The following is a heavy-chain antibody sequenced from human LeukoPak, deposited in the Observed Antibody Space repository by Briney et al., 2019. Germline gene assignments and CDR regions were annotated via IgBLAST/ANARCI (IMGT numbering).Heavy chain of an antibody. CDR1: GGTFSSYA. D-gene: IGHD6-13*01. J-gene: IGHJ4*02. V-gene: IGHV1-69*01. CDR2: IIPIFGTA. Sequence: SVKVSCKASGGTFSSYAISWVRQAPGQGLEWMGGIIPIFGTANYAQKFQGRVTITADESTSTAYMELSSLRSEDTAVYYCARDVVAAAGTWDYWGQGTLVTVSS. CDR3: ARDVVAAAGTWDY.